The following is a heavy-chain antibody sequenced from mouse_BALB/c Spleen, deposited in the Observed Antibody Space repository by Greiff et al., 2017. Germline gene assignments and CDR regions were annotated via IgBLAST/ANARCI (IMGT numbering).Heavy chain of an antibody. CDR2: INSNGGST. J-gene: IGHJ4*01. V-gene: IGHV5-6-3*01. CDR1: GFTFSSYG. D-gene: IGHD2-10*02. Sequence: VQLKESGGGLVQPGGSLKLSCAASGFTFSSYGMSWVRQTPDKRLELVATINSNGGSTYYPDSVKGRFTISRDNAKNTLYLQMSSLKSEDTAMYYCARDGYGNYAMDYWGQGTSVTVSS. CDR3: ARDGYGNYAMDY.